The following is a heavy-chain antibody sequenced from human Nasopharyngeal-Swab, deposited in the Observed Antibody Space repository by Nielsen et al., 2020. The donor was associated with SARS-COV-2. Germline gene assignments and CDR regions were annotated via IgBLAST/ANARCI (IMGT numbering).Heavy chain of an antibody. V-gene: IGHV4-59*01. Sequence: WIRQPPGKGLEWIGYIYYSGGANYNLSLKSRVTISVDTSKKQFSLKLNSVTAADTAVYYCAKYAHYDFLSGYHLGWFDPWGQGTLVTVSS. D-gene: IGHD3-3*01. CDR3: AKYAHYDFLSGYHLGWFDP. CDR2: IYYSGGA. J-gene: IGHJ5*02.